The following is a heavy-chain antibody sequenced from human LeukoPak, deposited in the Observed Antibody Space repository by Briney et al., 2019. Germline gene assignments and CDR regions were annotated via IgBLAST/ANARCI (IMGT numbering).Heavy chain of an antibody. V-gene: IGHV1-2*06. J-gene: IGHJ4*02. D-gene: IGHD3-16*01. CDR1: GYTFTLYY. CDR3: SILAGDSLFDY. Sequence: ASVNASCTPSGYTFTLYYLHWGRQAPGHRVKWLGRINPNSGGTSDAQMFQGRVTMTRDTSISTAYMELSRLRSDDTAVYYCSILAGDSLFDYWGQGTLVTVSS. CDR2: INPNSGGT.